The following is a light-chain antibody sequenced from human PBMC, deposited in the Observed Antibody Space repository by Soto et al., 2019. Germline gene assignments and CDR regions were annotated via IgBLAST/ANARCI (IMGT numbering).Light chain of an antibody. J-gene: IGLJ3*02. V-gene: IGLV2-14*01. CDR1: SSDIGAYKY. Sequence: QSALTQPASVSGSHGQPITISCSGTSSDIGAYKYVSWYQQHPGKVPKLMIYEVNNRPSGVSDRFSGSKSGNTASLTISGLQAEDEADYYCSSYTGSNTWMFGGGTKLTVL. CDR2: EVN. CDR3: SSYTGSNTWM.